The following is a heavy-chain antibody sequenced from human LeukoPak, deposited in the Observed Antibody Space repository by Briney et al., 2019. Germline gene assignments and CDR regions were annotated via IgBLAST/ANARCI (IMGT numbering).Heavy chain of an antibody. CDR3: ARAIGITGTTSFDY. J-gene: IGHJ4*02. V-gene: IGHV4-38-2*02. D-gene: IGHD1-7*01. CDR1: GYSISSGYY. CDR2: IYHSGST. Sequence: PSETLPLTCTVSGYSISSGYYWGWIRQPPGKGLEWIGSIYHSGSTYYNPSLKSRVTISVDTSKNQFSLKLSSVTAADTAVYYCARAIGITGTTSFDYWGQGALVTVSS.